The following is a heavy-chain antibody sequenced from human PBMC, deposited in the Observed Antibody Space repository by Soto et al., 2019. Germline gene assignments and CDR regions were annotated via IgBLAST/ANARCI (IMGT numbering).Heavy chain of an antibody. D-gene: IGHD2-2*01. CDR2: RIFNGGGT. CDR1: GSYD. V-gene: IGHV1-8*01. J-gene: IGHJ4*02. Sequence: QGQLVQSGAEVKKPGASVKVSCKTSGSYDINWVRQAPGQGLEWMGWRIFNGGGTGHAQKFQGRVTMTGDTSISTAYLELSDLRSEDTAVYYCASYQQAAGFTYWGQGTQVTVSS. CDR3: ASYQQAAGFTY.